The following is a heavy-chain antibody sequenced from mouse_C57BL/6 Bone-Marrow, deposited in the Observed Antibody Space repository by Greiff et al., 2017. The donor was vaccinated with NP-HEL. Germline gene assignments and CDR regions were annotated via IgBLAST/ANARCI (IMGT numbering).Heavy chain of an antibody. J-gene: IGHJ3*01. D-gene: IGHD4-1*01. CDR2: IWGVGST. Sequence: VKLMESGPGLVAPSQSLSITCTVSGFSLTSYGVDWVRQSPGKGLEWLGVIWGVGSTNYNSALKSRLSISKDNSKSQVFLKMNSLQTDDTAMYYCASGELGRRFAYWGQGTLVTVSA. V-gene: IGHV2-6*01. CDR1: GFSLTSYG. CDR3: ASGELGRRFAY.